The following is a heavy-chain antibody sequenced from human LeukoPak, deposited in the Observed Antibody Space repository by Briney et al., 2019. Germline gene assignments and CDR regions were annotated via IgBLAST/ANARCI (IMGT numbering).Heavy chain of an antibody. CDR2: ISSSGGST. CDR3: ARDAKQLPY. J-gene: IGHJ4*02. CDR1: GFTFSSYA. D-gene: IGHD5-24*01. Sequence: GGSLRLSCAASGFTFSSYAMSCVRQAPGKGLEWVSSISSSGGSTYYADSVKGRFTISRDTSKNTLYPQMNSLRPEDTAVYYCARDAKQLPYWGQGTLVTVSS. V-gene: IGHV3-23*01.